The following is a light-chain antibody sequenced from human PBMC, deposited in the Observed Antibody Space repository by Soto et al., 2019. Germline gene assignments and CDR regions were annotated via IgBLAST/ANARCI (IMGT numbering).Light chain of an antibody. J-gene: IGLJ1*01. V-gene: IGLV2-11*01. CDR3: CPYAGSDTWV. CDR1: SSDVGGYNY. Sequence: QSALTKPRSVSGSLGQSVTISCTGTSSDVGGYNYVSWYQQQPGKAPILMINDVSNRPSGVPDRCSGSNSGNTASLTISGLQAEDEADYYCCPYAGSDTWVFGTGTKLTVL. CDR2: DVS.